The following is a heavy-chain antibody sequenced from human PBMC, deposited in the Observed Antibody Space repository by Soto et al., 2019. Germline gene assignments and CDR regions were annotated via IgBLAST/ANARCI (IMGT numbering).Heavy chain of an antibody. CDR2: IYATGTT. D-gene: IGHD1-1*01. J-gene: IGHJ5*02. CDR1: GASISGFY. CDR3: VRDGTKTLRDWFDP. V-gene: IGHV4-4*07. Sequence: SETLSLTCTVSGASISGFYWSWIRKSAGKGLEWIGRIYATGTTDYNPSLKSRVMMSVDTSKKQFSLKLRSVTAADTAVYYCVRDGTKTLRDWFDPWGQAISVTFSS.